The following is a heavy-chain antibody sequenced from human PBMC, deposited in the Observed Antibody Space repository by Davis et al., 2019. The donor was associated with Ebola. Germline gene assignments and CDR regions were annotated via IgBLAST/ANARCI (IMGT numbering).Heavy chain of an antibody. D-gene: IGHD1-1*01. Sequence: MPSETLSLTCAVYGGSFSGYYWSWIRQPPGKGLEWIGEINHSGITNYNPSLKSRVTISVDTSKNQFSLKLSSVTAADTAVYYCARDYSWKLDYWGQGILVTVSS. CDR2: INHSGIT. V-gene: IGHV4-34*01. CDR3: ARDYSWKLDY. CDR1: GGSFSGYY. J-gene: IGHJ4*02.